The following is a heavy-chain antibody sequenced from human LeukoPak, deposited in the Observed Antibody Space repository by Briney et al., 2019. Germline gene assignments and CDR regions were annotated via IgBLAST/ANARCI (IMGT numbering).Heavy chain of an antibody. D-gene: IGHD7-27*01. CDR1: GYTFTGYY. CDR3: ASHPPWAYGMDV. V-gene: IGHV1-2*02. J-gene: IGHJ6*02. Sequence: ASVTVSYKASGYTFTGYYMHWVRQAPGQGLEWMGWINPNSGGTNYAQKFQGRVTMTRDTSISTAYMELSRLRSDDTAVYYCASHPPWAYGMDVWGQGTTVTVSS. CDR2: INPNSGGT.